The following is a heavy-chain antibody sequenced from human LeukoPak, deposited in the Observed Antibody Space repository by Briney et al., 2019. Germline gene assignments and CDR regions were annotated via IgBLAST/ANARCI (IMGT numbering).Heavy chain of an antibody. CDR3: ARTTVTYTFDY. J-gene: IGHJ4*02. Sequence: SETLSLTCTVSGGSISNYYWSWIRQPPGKGLEWIGYIYYSGSTNYNPSLKSRVTISVDTSKNQFSLKLSSVTAADTAVYYCARTTVTYTFDYWGQGTLVTVSS. V-gene: IGHV4-59*12. CDR2: IYYSGST. CDR1: GGSISNYY. D-gene: IGHD4-17*01.